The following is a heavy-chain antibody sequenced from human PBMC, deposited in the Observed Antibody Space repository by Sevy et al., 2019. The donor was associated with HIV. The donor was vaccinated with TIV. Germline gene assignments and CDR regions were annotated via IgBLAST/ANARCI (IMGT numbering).Heavy chain of an antibody. CDR2: ISYDGSNK. J-gene: IGHJ6*02. V-gene: IGHV3-30-3*01. CDR1: GFTFSSYA. Sequence: GGSLRRSCAASGFTFSSYAMHWVRQAPGKGLEWVAVISYDGSNKYYADSVKGRFTISRDNSKNTLYLQMNSLRAEDTAVYYCARVGPLVVVTAPYYYGMDVWGQGTTVTVSS. CDR3: ARVGPLVVVTAPYYYGMDV. D-gene: IGHD2-21*02.